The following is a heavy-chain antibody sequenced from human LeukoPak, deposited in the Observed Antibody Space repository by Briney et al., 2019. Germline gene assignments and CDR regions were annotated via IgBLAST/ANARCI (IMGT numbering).Heavy chain of an antibody. CDR1: GFTFSNYA. Sequence: GGSLRLSCAASGFTFSNYAMSWVRQAPGKGLEWVSAISGSGGSTYYADSVKGRFTISRDNSKNTLYLQMNSLRAEDTAVYYCAKARSGYYHPLFDYWGQGTLVTVSS. CDR3: AKARSGYYHPLFDY. D-gene: IGHD3-22*01. CDR2: ISGSGGST. V-gene: IGHV3-23*01. J-gene: IGHJ4*02.